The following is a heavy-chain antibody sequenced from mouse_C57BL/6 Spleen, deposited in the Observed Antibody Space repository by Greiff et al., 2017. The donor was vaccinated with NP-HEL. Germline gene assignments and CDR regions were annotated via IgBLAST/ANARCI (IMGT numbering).Heavy chain of an antibody. J-gene: IGHJ3*01. CDR3: ARHEELRGSSFGGAWFAY. D-gene: IGHD1-1*01. Sequence: QVQLQQSGAELVRPGTSVKVSCKASGYAFTNYLIEWVKQRPGQGLEWIGVINPGSGGTNYNEKFKGKATLTADKSSSTAYMQLSSLTAEDSAVYFCARHEELRGSSFGGAWFAYWGQGTLVTVSA. CDR1: GYAFTNYL. CDR2: INPGSGGT. V-gene: IGHV1-54*01.